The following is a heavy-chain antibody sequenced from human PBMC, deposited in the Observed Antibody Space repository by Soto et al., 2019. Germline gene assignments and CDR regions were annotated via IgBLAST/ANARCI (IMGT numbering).Heavy chain of an antibody. Sequence: QVQLQESGPGLVKPSETLSLTCTVSGGSISSYYWSWIRQPPGKGLEWIGYIYYSGSTNYNPSLTSGVTITVDTSKNQFARELSSVPAADTAVYYWAGGVGDTARDAGGDYWGQGTLVTVSS. CDR1: GGSISSYY. CDR3: AGGVGDTARDAGGDY. CDR2: IYYSGST. D-gene: IGHD5-18*01. J-gene: IGHJ4*02. V-gene: IGHV4-59*01.